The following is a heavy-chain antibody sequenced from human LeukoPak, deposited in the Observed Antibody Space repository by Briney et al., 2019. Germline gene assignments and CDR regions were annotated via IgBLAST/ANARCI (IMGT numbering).Heavy chain of an antibody. Sequence: SSETLSLACTVSGVSISSHYWTWIRQSPVKGLEWIGDISNTSYNPSLKSRVTISIDTSKNQFSLKLSSVTAADTAVYYCGRDALVGYFSYYYMDVWGKGTTVTVSS. CDR1: GVSISSHY. CDR2: ISNT. J-gene: IGHJ6*03. CDR3: GRDALVGYFSYYYMDV. V-gene: IGHV4-59*11. D-gene: IGHD2-15*01.